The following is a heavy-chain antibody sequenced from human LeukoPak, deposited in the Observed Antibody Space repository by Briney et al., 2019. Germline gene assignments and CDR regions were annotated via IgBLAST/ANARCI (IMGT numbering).Heavy chain of an antibody. V-gene: IGHV1-69*13. J-gene: IGHJ4*02. CDR1: GGTFSSYA. D-gene: IGHD3-22*01. CDR2: IIPIFGTA. CDR3: ARGVIVVGRYYFDY. Sequence: SVRVSCKSSGGTFSSYAIIWVRQAPGQGLEWMGGIIPIFGTANYAQKFQGRVTITADESTSTAYMELSSLRSEDTAVYYCARGVIVVGRYYFDYWGQGTLVTVSS.